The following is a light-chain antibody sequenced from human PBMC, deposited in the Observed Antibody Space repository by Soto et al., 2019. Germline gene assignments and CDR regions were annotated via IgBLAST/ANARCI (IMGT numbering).Light chain of an antibody. V-gene: IGKV3-15*01. J-gene: IGKJ1*01. Sequence: EIVMTQSPDTLSLSPWEGATLSCRVSQSIRSNLAWYQQRPRQAPRLLLYGASTRADAIPARFTGSGSGTEFTLTISSLQSEDFAAYYCQQYHIWPPWTSGEGTKVDIK. CDR2: GAS. CDR1: QSIRSN. CDR3: QQYHIWPPWT.